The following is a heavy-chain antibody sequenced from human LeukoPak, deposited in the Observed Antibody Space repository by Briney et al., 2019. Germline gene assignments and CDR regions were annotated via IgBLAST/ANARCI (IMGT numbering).Heavy chain of an antibody. CDR2: ISGSGGST. CDR3: AKDLGYQLLYRFYYYGMDV. Sequence: GGSLRLSCAASGFTFSSYAMSWVRQAPGNGLEWVSAISGSGGSTYYADSVKGRFTISRDNSKNTLYLQMNSLRAEDTAVYYCAKDLGYQLLYRFYYYGMDVWGQGTTVTVSS. V-gene: IGHV3-23*01. J-gene: IGHJ6*02. D-gene: IGHD2-2*02. CDR1: GFTFSSYA.